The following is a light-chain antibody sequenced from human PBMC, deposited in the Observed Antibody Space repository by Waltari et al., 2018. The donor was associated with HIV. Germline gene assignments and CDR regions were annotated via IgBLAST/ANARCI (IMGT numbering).Light chain of an antibody. Sequence: QSVLTQPPSLSGAPGQRVTISCTGSSSNIGTGYEVHWYQQLPGTAPKLLICGDSNRPSGVPERFSGSKSGTSASLAITGLQAEDEAVYYCQSYDTSLSGVVFGGGTKLTVL. V-gene: IGLV1-40*01. J-gene: IGLJ3*02. CDR2: GDS. CDR3: QSYDTSLSGVV. CDR1: SSNIGTGYE.